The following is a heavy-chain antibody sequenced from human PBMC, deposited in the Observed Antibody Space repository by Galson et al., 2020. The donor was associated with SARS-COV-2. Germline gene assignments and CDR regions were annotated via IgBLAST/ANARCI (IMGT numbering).Heavy chain of an antibody. J-gene: IGHJ3*01. CDR1: GYTLTDFS. V-gene: IGHV1-24*01. Sequence: ASVKVSCKASGYTLTDFSMHWVRQAPGKGLEWMGGFDPEDGETIYAQKFQGRVTMTEDTSTDTAYMELSSLRSEDTAVYYCATMRHPERFYDAFDFWGQGTMVTVSS. D-gene: IGHD1-1*01. CDR2: FDPEDGET. CDR3: ATMRHPERFYDAFDF.